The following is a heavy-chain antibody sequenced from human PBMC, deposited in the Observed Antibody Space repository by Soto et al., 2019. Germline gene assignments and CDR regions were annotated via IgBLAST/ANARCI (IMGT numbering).Heavy chain of an antibody. CDR3: ARDPPVGIRGSGMDV. Sequence: PGGSLRLSCAASGFTFSSYSMNWVRQAPGKGLEWVSSISSSSSYIYYADSVKGRFTISRDNAKNSLYLQMNSLRAEDTAVYYCARDPPVGIRGSGMDVWGQGTTVTVSS. V-gene: IGHV3-21*01. CDR2: ISSSSSYI. CDR1: GFTFSSYS. J-gene: IGHJ6*02. D-gene: IGHD2-15*01.